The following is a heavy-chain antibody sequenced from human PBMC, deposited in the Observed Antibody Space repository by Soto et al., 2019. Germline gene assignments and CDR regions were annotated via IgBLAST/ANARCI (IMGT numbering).Heavy chain of an antibody. V-gene: IGHV6-1*01. CDR1: GDSVSSNSAA. CDR2: TYYRSKWYN. Sequence: QVQLQQSGPGLVKPSQTLSLTCAISGDSVSSNSAAWNWIRQSPSRGLEWLGRTYYRSKWYNDYAVSVKSRITINPDTSKNQFSLQLSSVTPEDTAVYYCARVVQSYGSGSYKYYFDYWGQGTLVTVSS. CDR3: ARVVQSYGSGSYKYYFDY. J-gene: IGHJ4*02. D-gene: IGHD3-10*01.